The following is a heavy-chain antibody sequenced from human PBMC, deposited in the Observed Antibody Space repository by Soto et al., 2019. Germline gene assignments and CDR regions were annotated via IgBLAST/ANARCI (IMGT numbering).Heavy chain of an antibody. CDR2: ISWDGGSL. CDR1: GFKFDDYM. CDR3: AKEGKGGSSLDY. D-gene: IGHD2-15*01. Sequence: SLRLSCEASGFKFDDYMMHWVRQAPGKGLEWISRISWDGGSLDYADSIKGRFTVSRDNSKTSLYLHMNSLKTEDTAFYYCAKEGKGGSSLDYWGQGTLVTVSS. J-gene: IGHJ4*02. V-gene: IGHV3-43*01.